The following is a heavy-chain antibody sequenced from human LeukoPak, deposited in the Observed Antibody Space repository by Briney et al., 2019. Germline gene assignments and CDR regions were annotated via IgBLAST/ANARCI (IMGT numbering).Heavy chain of an antibody. D-gene: IGHD4-17*01. CDR2: IIPIFGTA. CDR3: ARDPGWGTTVEVNWFDP. J-gene: IGHJ5*02. V-gene: IGHV1-69*13. Sequence: SVKVSCKASGGTFSSYAISWVRQAPGQGLEWMGGIIPIFGTANYAQKFQGRVTITADECTSTAYMELSSLRSEDTAVYYCARDPGWGTTVEVNWFDPWGQGTLVTVSS. CDR1: GGTFSSYA.